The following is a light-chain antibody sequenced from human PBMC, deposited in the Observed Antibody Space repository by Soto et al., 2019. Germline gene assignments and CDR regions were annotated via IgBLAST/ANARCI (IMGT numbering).Light chain of an antibody. CDR3: LQYYNFSWT. Sequence: AIQMTQSPSSLSASVGDRVAISCRASQDIRNTLAWYQQKPGEAPKLLIFAASNLQSGVPSRFSGSGSVTDFTLAITGLQPEDFATYYCLQYYNFSWTFGQGTKVGI. J-gene: IGKJ1*01. CDR1: QDIRNT. V-gene: IGKV1-6*01. CDR2: AAS.